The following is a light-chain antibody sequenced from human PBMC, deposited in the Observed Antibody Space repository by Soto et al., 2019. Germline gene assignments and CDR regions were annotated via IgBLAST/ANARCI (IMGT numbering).Light chain of an antibody. CDR1: SNDVGGYNL. V-gene: IGLV2-23*01. Sequence: QSALTQPASVSGSPGQSIIISCSGSSNDVGGYNLVSWYQHHPDKAPKVIIYEGTKRPSGLSTRFSGSKSGNTASLTISGLQAEDEADYYCCSYAGGRTYVFGYGTKVTV. CDR3: CSYAGGRTYV. J-gene: IGLJ1*01. CDR2: EGT.